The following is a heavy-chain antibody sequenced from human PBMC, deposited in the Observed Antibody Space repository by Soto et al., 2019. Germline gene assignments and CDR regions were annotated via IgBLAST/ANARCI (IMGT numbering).Heavy chain of an antibody. V-gene: IGHV3-30*03. CDR2: MSFDGTR. D-gene: IGHD4-17*01. CDR3: TRGRPLTSMTTGDAPLDT. CDR1: GFTFSNYA. Sequence: QVQLVESGGGLVQPGTSLTLSCAASGFTFSNYAMHWVRQAPGKGLEWVAAMSFDGTRYYADSVKGRSTISRDSSRNTVFLQTSGLRVDDTALYYWTRGRPLTSMTTGDAPLDTWCQGTMVTVSS. J-gene: IGHJ3*02.